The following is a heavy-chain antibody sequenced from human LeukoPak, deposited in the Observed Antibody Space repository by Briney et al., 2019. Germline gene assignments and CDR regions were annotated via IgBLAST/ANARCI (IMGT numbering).Heavy chain of an antibody. V-gene: IGHV4-39*01. D-gene: IGHD3-22*01. J-gene: IGHJ3*02. CDR2: IYYSRSTFHT. CDR1: GGSISSSGYP. Sequence: SETLSLTCTVAGGSISSSGYPWAWIRQPPGEGLEWVANIYYSRSTFHTFYNPSLRSRVTISVDGDTSKNQFSLQLSSVTAADTAVYYCARYSDGSGWAAFDTWGQGTVATVSS. CDR3: ARYSDGSGWAAFDT.